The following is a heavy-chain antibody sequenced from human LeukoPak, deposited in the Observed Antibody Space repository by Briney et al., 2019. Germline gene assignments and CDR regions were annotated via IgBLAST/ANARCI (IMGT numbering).Heavy chain of an antibody. CDR1: GGTFNSCA. D-gene: IGHD2-21*01. CDR3: ASGSLGDRYGVADYYQYMDV. CDR2: IMPLFGTA. V-gene: IGHV1-69*05. Sequence: GSSVKVSFKASGGTFNSCAISWVRQAPGQGLEWMGGIMPLFGTATYAQEFQGRVTFTTDESASTAYMEVSSLRSEDTAVYYCASGSLGDRYGVADYYQYMDVWGKGTTVTVSS. J-gene: IGHJ6*03.